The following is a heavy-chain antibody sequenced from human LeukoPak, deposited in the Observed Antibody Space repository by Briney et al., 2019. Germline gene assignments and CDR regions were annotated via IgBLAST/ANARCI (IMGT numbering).Heavy chain of an antibody. Sequence: SETLSLTCTVSGGSISSYYWGWIRLPPGKGLEWIGSIYYSGSTSYNPSLESRVTISVDTSKNQLSLRLSLVTAADTAVYYCARHAADSSGLYNYSGMDVWGQGTTVTVSS. J-gene: IGHJ6*02. CDR1: GGSISSYY. V-gene: IGHV4-39*01. CDR3: ARHAADSSGLYNYSGMDV. CDR2: IYYSGST. D-gene: IGHD3-22*01.